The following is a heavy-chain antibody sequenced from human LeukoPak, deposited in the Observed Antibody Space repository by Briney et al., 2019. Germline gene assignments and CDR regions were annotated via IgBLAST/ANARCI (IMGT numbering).Heavy chain of an antibody. CDR2: IIPILGIA. D-gene: IGHD4-17*01. J-gene: IGHJ4*02. CDR1: GGTFSSYA. V-gene: IGHV1-69*04. Sequence: ASVKVSCKASGGTFSSYAISWVRQAPGQGLEWMGRIIPILGIANYAQKFQGRVTITADKSTSTAYMELSSLRSEDTAVYYCARLQVTTEADYWGQGTLVTVSS. CDR3: ARLQVTTEADY.